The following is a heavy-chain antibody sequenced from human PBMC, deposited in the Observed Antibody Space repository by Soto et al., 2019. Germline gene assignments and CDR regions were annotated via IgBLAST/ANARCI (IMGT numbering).Heavy chain of an antibody. V-gene: IGHV1-69*13. Sequence: ASVKVSCKASGGTFSSYAISWVRQAPGQGLEWMGGIIPIFGTANYAQKFQGRVTITADESTSTAYMELSSLRSEDTAVYYCASLFRDYGADYWGQGTLVTVSS. CDR1: GGTFSSYA. CDR3: ASLFRDYGADY. J-gene: IGHJ4*02. CDR2: IIPIFGTA. D-gene: IGHD4-17*01.